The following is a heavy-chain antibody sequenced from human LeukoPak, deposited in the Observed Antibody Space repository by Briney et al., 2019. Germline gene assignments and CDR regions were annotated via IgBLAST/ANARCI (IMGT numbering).Heavy chain of an antibody. Sequence: PSETLSLTCTVSGGSIRSYYWNWIRQSPGKTLEWIGYIYYSGSTNYNPSLKSRVTISVDTSKNQFSLKLSSVTAADTAVYYCARSDTAMVPVDYWGQGTLVTVSS. CDR1: GGSIRSYY. CDR2: IYYSGST. D-gene: IGHD5-18*01. V-gene: IGHV4-59*01. J-gene: IGHJ4*02. CDR3: ARSDTAMVPVDY.